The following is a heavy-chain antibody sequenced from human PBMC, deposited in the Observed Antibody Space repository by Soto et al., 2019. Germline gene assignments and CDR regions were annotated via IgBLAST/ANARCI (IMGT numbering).Heavy chain of an antibody. V-gene: IGHV1-69*13. D-gene: IGHD6-13*01. Sequence: SVKVSCKASGGTFSSYAISWVRQAPGQGLEWMGGIIPIFGTANYAQKFQGRVTITADESTSTAYMELSSLRSEDTAVYYCARVEEQQLGWFDPWGQGTLVTVSS. J-gene: IGHJ5*02. CDR2: IIPIFGTA. CDR3: ARVEEQQLGWFDP. CDR1: GGTFSSYA.